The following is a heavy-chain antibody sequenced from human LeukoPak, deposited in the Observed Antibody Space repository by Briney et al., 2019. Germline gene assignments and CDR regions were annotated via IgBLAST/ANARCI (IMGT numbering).Heavy chain of an antibody. CDR1: GFTFSSYA. Sequence: GGSLRLSCAASGFTFSSYAMSWVRQAPGKGLEWVSSISGSGGNTYYADSVKGRFTISRDNSKNTLYLQMNSLRAEDTAVYYCAKDLSILAGYYGWFDPWGQGTLVTVSS. CDR3: AKDLSILAGYYGWFDP. D-gene: IGHD3-9*01. J-gene: IGHJ5*02. V-gene: IGHV3-23*01. CDR2: ISGSGGNT.